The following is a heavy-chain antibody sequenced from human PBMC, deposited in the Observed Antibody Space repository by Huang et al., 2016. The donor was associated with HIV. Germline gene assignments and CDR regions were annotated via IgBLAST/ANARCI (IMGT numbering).Heavy chain of an antibody. V-gene: IGHV3-30*18. CDR2: RSYDGSSK. Sequence: QVQLVESGGGVVQPGRSLRLSCAAFGFTFNKFDMHWVRQAPGKGLEWVEIRSYDGSSKYHADSGKGRFTISRDNSKNTVYLQMNSLRVEDTAVYYCAKDGRGSGTYYDYFEYWGQGTLVTVSS. D-gene: IGHD1-26*01. CDR3: AKDGRGSGTYYDYFEY. J-gene: IGHJ4*02. CDR1: GFTFNKFD.